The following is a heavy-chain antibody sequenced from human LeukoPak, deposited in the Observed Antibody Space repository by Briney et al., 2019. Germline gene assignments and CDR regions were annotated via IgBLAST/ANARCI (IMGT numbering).Heavy chain of an antibody. CDR3: AREGSGLDY. CDR1: GFTFSTYW. V-gene: IGHV3-7*03. D-gene: IGHD2-15*01. Sequence: GGSLRLSCAASGFTFSTYWMNWVRQAPGKGLEWVAKIKEDGSEKFYVDSVRDRFTISRDNAKNSLYLQMNTLRAEDTAVYYCAREGSGLDYWGQGTLVTVSS. CDR2: IKEDGSEK. J-gene: IGHJ4*02.